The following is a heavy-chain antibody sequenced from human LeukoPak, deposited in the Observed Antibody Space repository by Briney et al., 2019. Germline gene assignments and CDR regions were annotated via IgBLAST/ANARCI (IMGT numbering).Heavy chain of an antibody. CDR3: ARGNGSSWYYYYYGMDV. V-gene: IGHV4-34*01. J-gene: IGHJ6*02. CDR1: GGSFSGYY. CDR2: INHSGST. D-gene: IGHD6-13*01. Sequence: PSETLSLTCAVYGGSFSGYYWIWIRQPPGKGLEWIGEINHSGSTNYNPSLKSRVTISVDTSKNQFSLKLSSVTAADTAVYYCARGNGSSWYYYYYGMDVWGQGTTVTVSS.